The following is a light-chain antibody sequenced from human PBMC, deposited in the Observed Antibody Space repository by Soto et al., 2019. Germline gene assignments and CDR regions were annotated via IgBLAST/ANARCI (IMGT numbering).Light chain of an antibody. CDR3: QQYNSYPWT. Sequence: DIQMTQSPSTLSASVGDRVTITCRASQSISSWLAWYQQKPGKAPKLLIYDASSLESGVPSRFSGSGSGTEFTLTISILQHDDFATYYCQQYNSYPWTFGQGTKVEIK. V-gene: IGKV1-5*01. CDR2: DAS. CDR1: QSISSW. J-gene: IGKJ1*01.